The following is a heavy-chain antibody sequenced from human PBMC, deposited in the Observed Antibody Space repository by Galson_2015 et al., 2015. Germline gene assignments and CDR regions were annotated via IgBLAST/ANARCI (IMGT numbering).Heavy chain of an antibody. V-gene: IGHV3-23*01. D-gene: IGHD3-10*01. CDR2: ISGSTGST. J-gene: IGHJ2*01. Sequence: SLRLSCAASGFTFSIYAMSWVRQAPGKGLEWVSDISGSTGSTSYAESVKGRFTISRDNSKNTMYLQMSSLRAEDTAVYYCARELYGWYFDVWGRGTLVTVSS. CDR1: GFTFSIYA. CDR3: ARELYGWYFDV.